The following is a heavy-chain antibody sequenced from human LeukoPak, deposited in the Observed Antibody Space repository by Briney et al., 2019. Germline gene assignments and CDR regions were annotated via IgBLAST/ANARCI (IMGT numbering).Heavy chain of an antibody. CDR1: GFTFDDYA. Sequence: PGRSLRLSCAASGFTFDDYAMHWVRHAPGKGLEWVSGISWNSGSIGYADSVKGRFTISRDNAKNSLYLQMNSLRAEDTAVYYCARDHGIAARPDWFDPWGQGTLVTVSS. D-gene: IGHD6-6*01. CDR2: ISWNSGSI. V-gene: IGHV3-9*01. CDR3: ARDHGIAARPDWFDP. J-gene: IGHJ5*02.